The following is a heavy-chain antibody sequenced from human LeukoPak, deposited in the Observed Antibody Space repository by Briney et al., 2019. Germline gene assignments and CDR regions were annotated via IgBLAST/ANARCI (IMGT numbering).Heavy chain of an antibody. D-gene: IGHD6-13*01. Sequence: ASAKVSCKASGYTFTSHGISWVRQAPGQGLEWMGWISAYNGNTNYAQKLQGRVTMTTDTSTSTAYMELRSLTSDDTAMYYCARGLGSSWTPSWFDPWGQGTLVAVSS. CDR2: ISAYNGNT. J-gene: IGHJ5*02. V-gene: IGHV1-18*01. CDR1: GYTFTSHG. CDR3: ARGLGSSWTPSWFDP.